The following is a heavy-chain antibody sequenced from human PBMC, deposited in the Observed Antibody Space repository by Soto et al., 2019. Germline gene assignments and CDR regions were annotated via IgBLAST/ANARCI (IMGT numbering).Heavy chain of an antibody. CDR2: IYTSASI. V-gene: IGHV4-4*07. CDR3: ARDREAGYNLYYGMDV. CDR1: GGDINTYS. Sequence: ETLSLACRVSGGDINTYSWTWIRQPAGKGLEWIGRIYTSASINYNPSLKGRVTLSVDTSTNQVSLRLASVTAADTAIYYCARDREAGYNLYYGMDVWGQGTKVTVYS. J-gene: IGHJ6*02. D-gene: IGHD1-1*01.